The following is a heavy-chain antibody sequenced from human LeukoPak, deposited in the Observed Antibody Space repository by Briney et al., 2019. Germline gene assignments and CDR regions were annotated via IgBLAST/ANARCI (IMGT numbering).Heavy chain of an antibody. CDR3: AKDPGYYGSGTYPTLFDY. CDR2: ISYDGSNK. V-gene: IGHV3-30*18. CDR1: GFTFSTYG. Sequence: GGSLRLSCAASGFTFSTYGMHWVRQAPGKGLEWVAVISYDGSNKYYADSVKGRFTISRDNSKNTLHLQMNSLRAEDTAMYYCAKDPGYYGSGTYPTLFDYWGQGTLVTVSS. J-gene: IGHJ4*02. D-gene: IGHD3-10*01.